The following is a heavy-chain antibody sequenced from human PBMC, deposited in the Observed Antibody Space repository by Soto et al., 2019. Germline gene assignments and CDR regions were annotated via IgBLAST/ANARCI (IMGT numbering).Heavy chain of an antibody. Sequence: GESLKISCKGSGYSFTSYWISWVRQMPGKGLEWMGRIDPSDSYTNYSPSFQGHVTISADKSISTAYLQWSSLKASDTAMYYCARRATYDFWSGYPDYWGHGTLVTVSS. CDR1: GYSFTSYW. D-gene: IGHD3-3*01. CDR3: ARRATYDFWSGYPDY. V-gene: IGHV5-10-1*01. J-gene: IGHJ4*01. CDR2: IDPSDSYT.